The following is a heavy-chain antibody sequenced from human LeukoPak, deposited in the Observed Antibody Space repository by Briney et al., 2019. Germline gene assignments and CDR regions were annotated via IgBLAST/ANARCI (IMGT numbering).Heavy chain of an antibody. D-gene: IGHD1-26*01. CDR2: ISYDGSNK. J-gene: IGHJ6*02. CDR1: GFTFSSYG. V-gene: IGHV3-30*18. Sequence: GGSLRLSCAASGFTFSSYGMHWVRQAPGKGLEWVAVISYDGSNKYYADSVKGRFTISRDNSKNTLYLQMNSLRAEDTAVYYCAKDGIRGSYYFYYYYYGMDVWGQGTTVTVSS. CDR3: AKDGIRGSYYFYYYYYGMDV.